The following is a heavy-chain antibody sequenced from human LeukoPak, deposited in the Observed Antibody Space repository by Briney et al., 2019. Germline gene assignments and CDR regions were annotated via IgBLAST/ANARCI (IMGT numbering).Heavy chain of an antibody. J-gene: IGHJ6*02. CDR3: ASLKGSSWFNYYYGMDV. CDR1: GGSISSGGYY. Sequence: SQTLSLTCTVSGGSISSGGYYWSWIRQHPGKGLEWIGYIYYSGSTNYNPSLKSRVTISVDTSKNQFSLKLSSVTAADTAVYYCASLKGSSWFNYYYGMDVWGQGTTVTVSS. D-gene: IGHD6-6*01. CDR2: IYYSGST. V-gene: IGHV4-31*03.